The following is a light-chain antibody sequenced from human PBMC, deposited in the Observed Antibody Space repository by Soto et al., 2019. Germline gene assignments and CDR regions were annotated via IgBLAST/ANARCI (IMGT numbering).Light chain of an antibody. J-gene: IGKJ4*02. CDR1: QTVSSY. CDR2: ESS. V-gene: IGKV3-20*01. CDR3: QQYGSSPT. Sequence: SASQTVSSYSAWYQQEPGHARRRLIYESSARATGIPARFSGSGSGTVFTLTVSRLEPEDSAVYYCQQYGSSPTYGGGTKVDI.